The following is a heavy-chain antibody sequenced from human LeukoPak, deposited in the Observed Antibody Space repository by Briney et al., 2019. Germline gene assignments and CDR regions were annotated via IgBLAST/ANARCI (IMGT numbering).Heavy chain of an antibody. V-gene: IGHV4-30-2*01. CDR2: IYHSGST. Sequence: SETLSLTCAVSGGSISSGGYSWSWIRQPPGKGLEWIGYIYHSGSTYYNPSLKSRVTISVDRSKNQFSLKLSSVTAADTAVYYCARGNGPMVRGVIIPNWFDPWGQGTLVTVSS. J-gene: IGHJ5*02. CDR1: GGSISSGGYS. D-gene: IGHD3-10*01. CDR3: ARGNGPMVRGVIIPNWFDP.